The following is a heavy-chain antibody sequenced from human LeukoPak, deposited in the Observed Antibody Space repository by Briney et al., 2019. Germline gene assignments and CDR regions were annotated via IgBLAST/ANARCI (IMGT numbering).Heavy chain of an antibody. CDR1: GFTFTTYW. D-gene: IGHD5-18*01. CDR2: INSDGSIT. J-gene: IGHJ6*02. V-gene: IGHV3-74*01. CDR3: ARDAVDTANAV. Sequence: GGSLRLSCAASGFTFTTYWMHWVRQAPGKGLVWVSHINSDGSITSYADSVKGRFTISRDNAKNTLYLRMNSLRAEDTAVYYCARDAVDTANAVWGQGTTVTVSS.